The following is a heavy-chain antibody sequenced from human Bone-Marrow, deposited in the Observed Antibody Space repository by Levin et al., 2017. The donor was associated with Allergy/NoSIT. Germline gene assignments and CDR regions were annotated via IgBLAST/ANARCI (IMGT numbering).Heavy chain of an antibody. Sequence: GGSLRLSCAGSGFNFSDYWMTWVRQAPQKGLEWVASIRKDGNETKYVDSVKGRFTISRDNANNSMFLQINSLRVEDTAIYYCARGGRQFGYWGQGTLVAVSS. CDR1: GFNFSDYW. D-gene: IGHD3-10*01. CDR2: IRKDGNET. V-gene: IGHV3-7*01. J-gene: IGHJ4*02. CDR3: ARGGRQFGY.